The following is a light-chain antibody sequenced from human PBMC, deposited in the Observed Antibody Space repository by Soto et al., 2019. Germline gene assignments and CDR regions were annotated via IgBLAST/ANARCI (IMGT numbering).Light chain of an antibody. CDR2: GVS. V-gene: IGKV3-20*01. CDR1: QAVDSKF. CDR3: RLCGISVPVT. J-gene: IGKJ5*01. Sequence: IVLTQSPGTLSLSPGETATLSCRASQAVDSKFLAWYQQNPGQAPRLIMVGVSGRATGLPARCSGGLSGTDFTLTMWSLELEDYAVYYWRLCGISVPVTFGQGTRLEI.